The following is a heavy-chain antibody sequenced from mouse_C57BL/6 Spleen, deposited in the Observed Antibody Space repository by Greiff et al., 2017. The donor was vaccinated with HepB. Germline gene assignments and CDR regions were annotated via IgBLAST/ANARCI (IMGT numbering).Heavy chain of an antibody. D-gene: IGHD1-3*01. CDR2: INPGSGGT. J-gene: IGHJ4*01. V-gene: IGHV1-54*01. CDR1: GYAFTNYL. Sequence: QVQLKQSGAELVRPGTSVKVSCKASGYAFTNYLIEWVKQRPGQGLEWIGVINPGSGGTNYNEKFKGKATLTADKSSSTAYMQLSSLTSEDSAVYFCARQSKDAMDYWGQGTSVTVSS. CDR3: ARQSKDAMDY.